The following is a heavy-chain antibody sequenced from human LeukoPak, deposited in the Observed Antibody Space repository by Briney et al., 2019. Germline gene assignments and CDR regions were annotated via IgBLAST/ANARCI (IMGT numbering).Heavy chain of an antibody. CDR3: ARSYDSSGTNDY. D-gene: IGHD3-22*01. J-gene: IGHJ4*02. CDR1: GGSISSYY. Sequence: SETLSLTCTVSGGSISSYYWSWIRQPPGKGLEWIGYIYYSGSTNYNPSLKSRVTISEDTSKNQFSLKLSSVTAADTAVYYCARSYDSSGTNDYWGQGTLVTVSS. V-gene: IGHV4-59*08. CDR2: IYYSGST.